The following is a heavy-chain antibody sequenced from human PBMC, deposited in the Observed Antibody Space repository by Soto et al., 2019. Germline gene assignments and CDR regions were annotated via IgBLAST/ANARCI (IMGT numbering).Heavy chain of an antibody. D-gene: IGHD3-22*01. CDR1: GFTFSSYA. CDR3: AKDPINYYDSSGYPAFDY. J-gene: IGHJ4*02. CDR2: ISGSGGST. V-gene: IGHV3-23*01. Sequence: GGSLRLSCAASGFTFSSYAMSWVRQAPGKGLEWVSAISGSGGSTYYADSVKGRFTISRDNSKNTLYLQMNSLRAEDTAVYYCAKDPINYYDSSGYPAFDYWGKGTLVTVSS.